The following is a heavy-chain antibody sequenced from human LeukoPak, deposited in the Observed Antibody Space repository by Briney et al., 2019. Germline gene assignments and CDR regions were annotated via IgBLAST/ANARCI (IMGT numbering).Heavy chain of an antibody. CDR2: TYYSGST. V-gene: IGHV4-31*03. Sequence: SETVSLTCTVSGCTFSSCDYHWICMPQHPGKGLVGFSYTYYSGSTYYNPSLKSRVTISVDTSKNQFSLKLSPVTAADTAVYYCARGPGGRVSLFNEGRYYMDVWGKGTTVTVSS. CDR1: GCTFSSCDYH. D-gene: IGHD1-26*01. J-gene: IGHJ6*03. CDR3: ARGPGGRVSLFNEGRYYMDV.